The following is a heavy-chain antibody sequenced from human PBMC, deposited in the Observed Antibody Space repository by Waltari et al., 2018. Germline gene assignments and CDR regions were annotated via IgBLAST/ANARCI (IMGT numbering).Heavy chain of an antibody. J-gene: IGHJ4*02. V-gene: IGHV4-4*02. CDR2: VHHSGKT. D-gene: IGHD2-21*01. CDR1: GDSISGNYW. CDR3: AGDRAIGLFCDY. Sequence: QVQLQESGHGLVKPSGTLSPTRAVSGDSISGNYWWSWVRQSPEKGLEWIGQVHHSGKTHYNPSLQSRVTISVDKPKNQFSLNLNSVTGADTAVYYCAGDRAIGLFCDYWGRETLVTVSS.